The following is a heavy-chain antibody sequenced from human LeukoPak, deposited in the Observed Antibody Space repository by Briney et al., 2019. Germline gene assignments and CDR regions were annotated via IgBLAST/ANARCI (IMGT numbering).Heavy chain of an antibody. CDR3: ARERAGELSDF. V-gene: IGHV3-48*03. Sequence: GGSLRLPCAASGFIFSTYDINWVRQAPGKGLEWVSLISRSGDTIYYADSVKGRFTVSRDNAKNSLYLQMNSLRAEDTAVYYCARERAGELSDFWGQGVLVTVSS. CDR1: GFIFSTYD. D-gene: IGHD3-10*01. J-gene: IGHJ4*02. CDR2: ISRSGDTI.